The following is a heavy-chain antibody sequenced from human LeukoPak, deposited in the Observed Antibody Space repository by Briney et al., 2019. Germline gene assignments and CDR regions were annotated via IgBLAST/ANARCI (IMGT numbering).Heavy chain of an antibody. CDR3: ARDLLGSSWYSWFDP. Sequence: PGGSLGLSCAASGFSFNNSEMYWVRQAPGKGMEWVSYISSSSSTIYYADSVKGRFTISRDNGKNSLYLQMNSLRDEDTAVYYCARDLLGSSWYSWFDPWGQGTLVTVSS. V-gene: IGHV3-48*02. D-gene: IGHD6-13*01. CDR2: ISSSSSTI. CDR1: GFSFNNSE. J-gene: IGHJ5*02.